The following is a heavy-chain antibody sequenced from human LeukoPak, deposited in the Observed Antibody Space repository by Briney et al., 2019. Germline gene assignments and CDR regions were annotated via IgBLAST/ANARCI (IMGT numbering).Heavy chain of an antibody. D-gene: IGHD6-19*01. J-gene: IGHJ4*02. CDR3: TTGIPKHSSGWYWFDY. V-gene: IGHV3-73*01. CDR1: GFTFSGSA. CDR2: IRSKANSYAT. Sequence: GSLKLSCAASGFTFSGSAMHWVRQASGKGLERVGRIRSKANSYATAYAASVKGRFTISRDDSKNTAYLQMNSLKTEDTAVYYCTTGIPKHSSGWYWFDYWGQGTLVTVSS.